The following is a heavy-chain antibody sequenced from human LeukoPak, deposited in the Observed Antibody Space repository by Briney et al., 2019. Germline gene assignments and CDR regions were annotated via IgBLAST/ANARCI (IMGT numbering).Heavy chain of an antibody. Sequence: PVKVSCKASGYTLTSYYIHWVRQAPGQGLEWMGIINPSGGTTSCAQNFQGRLTMTWDTSTSTVYMEVSSLTSDDSAVYYCARAPRDKYFDYWGQGTLVTVS. D-gene: IGHD3-10*01. CDR2: INPSGGTT. J-gene: IGHJ4*02. CDR1: GYTLTSYY. CDR3: ARAPRDKYFDY. V-gene: IGHV1-46*01.